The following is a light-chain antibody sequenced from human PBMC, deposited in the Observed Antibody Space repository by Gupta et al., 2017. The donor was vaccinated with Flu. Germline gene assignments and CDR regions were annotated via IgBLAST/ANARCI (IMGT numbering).Light chain of an antibody. CDR3: QQYYSTPWA. V-gene: IGKV4-1*01. CDR1: QSVLYSSNNKNY. Sequence: SLGERATINCKSSQSVLYSSNNKNYLAWYQQKPGQPPKLLIYWASTRESGVPDRFSGSGSGTDFTLTISSLQAEDVAVYYCQQYYSTPWAFGQGTKVEIK. J-gene: IGKJ1*01. CDR2: WAS.